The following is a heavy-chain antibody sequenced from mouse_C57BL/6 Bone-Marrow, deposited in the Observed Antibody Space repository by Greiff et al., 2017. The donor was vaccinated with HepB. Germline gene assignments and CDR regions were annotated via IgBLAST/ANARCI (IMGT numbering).Heavy chain of an antibody. J-gene: IGHJ3*01. CDR3: ARRGYYYGSSYVAY. CDR2: IDPSDSYT. Sequence: QVQLQQPGAELVKPGASVKLSCKASGYTFTSYWMQWVKQRPGQGLEWIGEIDPSDSYTNYNQKFKGKATLTVDTSSSTAYMQLSSLTSEDSAVYYCARRGYYYGSSYVAYWGQGTLVTVSA. V-gene: IGHV1-50*01. CDR1: GYTFTSYW. D-gene: IGHD1-1*01.